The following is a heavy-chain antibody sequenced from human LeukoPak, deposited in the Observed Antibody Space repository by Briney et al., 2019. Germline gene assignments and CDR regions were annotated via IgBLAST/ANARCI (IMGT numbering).Heavy chain of an antibody. D-gene: IGHD3-16*02. J-gene: IGHJ5*02. CDR1: GGSISSGSYY. CDR3: ARQPYYDYVWGSYRSRYWFDP. Sequence: SETLSLTCTVSGGSISSGSYYWSWLRQPAGKGLEWIGRIYTSGSTNYNPSLKSRVTISVDTSKNQFSLRLSSVTAADTAVYYCARQPYYDYVWGSYRSRYWFDPWGQGTLVTVSS. CDR2: IYTSGST. V-gene: IGHV4-61*02.